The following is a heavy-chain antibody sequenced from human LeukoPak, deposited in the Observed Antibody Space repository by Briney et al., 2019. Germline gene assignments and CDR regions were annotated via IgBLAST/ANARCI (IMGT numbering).Heavy chain of an antibody. J-gene: IGHJ5*02. CDR2: IYYSGNT. CDR3: ARDLGIDWFDP. CDR1: GGSISSSSYY. V-gene: IGHV4-39*07. Sequence: SETLSLTCTVSGGSISSSSYYWGWIRQPPGKGLEWIGSIYYSGNTYYNPSLKSRVTISVDTSKNQFSLKLSSVTAADTAVYYCARDLGIDWFDPWGQGTLVTVSS. D-gene: IGHD7-27*01.